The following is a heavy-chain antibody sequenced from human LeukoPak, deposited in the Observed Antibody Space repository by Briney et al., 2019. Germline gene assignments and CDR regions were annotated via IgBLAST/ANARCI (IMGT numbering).Heavy chain of an antibody. Sequence: SETLSLTCAVYGGSFSGYCWSWIRQPPGKGLEWIGEINHSGSTNYNPSLKSRVTISVDTSKNQFSLKLSSVTAADTAVYYCARGLFGGSGAGWGQGTLVTVSS. CDR1: GGSFSGYC. V-gene: IGHV4-34*01. CDR3: ARGLFGGSGAG. J-gene: IGHJ4*02. CDR2: INHSGST. D-gene: IGHD2-15*01.